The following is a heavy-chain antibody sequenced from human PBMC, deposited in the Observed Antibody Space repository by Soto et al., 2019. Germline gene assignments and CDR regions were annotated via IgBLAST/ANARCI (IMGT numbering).Heavy chain of an antibody. J-gene: IGHJ4*02. Sequence: PGGSLRLSCAASGFIFSSFPMHWVRQAPGKGLEWVAVVSKDGSDKHYADSVKGRFTISRDNSENTLHLQMNSLRPGDTGVYYCARSYCGDNCALDYWGQGTPVTVSS. V-gene: IGHV3-30-3*01. CDR3: ARSYCGDNCALDY. CDR2: VSKDGSDK. D-gene: IGHD2-21*02. CDR1: GFIFSSFP.